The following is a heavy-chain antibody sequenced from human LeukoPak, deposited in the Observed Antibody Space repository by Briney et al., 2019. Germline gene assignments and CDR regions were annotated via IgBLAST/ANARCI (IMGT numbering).Heavy chain of an antibody. V-gene: IGHV4-4*07. CDR3: ARDSPYYDYVWGSYRPSYFDY. CDR2: IYTSGST. Sequence: SETLSLTCTVSGGSISSYYWSWIRQPAGKGLEWIGRIYTSGSTNYNPSLKSRVTMSVDTSKNQFSLKLSSVTAADTAVYCCARDSPYYDYVWGSYRPSYFDYWGQGTLVTVSS. D-gene: IGHD3-16*02. CDR1: GGSISSYY. J-gene: IGHJ4*02.